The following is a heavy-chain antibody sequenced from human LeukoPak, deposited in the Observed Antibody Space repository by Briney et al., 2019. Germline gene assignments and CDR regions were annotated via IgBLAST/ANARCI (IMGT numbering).Heavy chain of an antibody. Sequence: SQTLSLTCTVSGASISSGNYYWTWIRQPAGKGLEWIGRIYASGSTNYNPSLKSRVTISVDTSKNQFSLKLSSVTAADTAVYYCARDDGSGKGATWDYWGQGTLVTVSS. D-gene: IGHD1-26*01. V-gene: IGHV4-61*02. CDR3: ARDDGSGKGATWDY. J-gene: IGHJ4*02. CDR1: GASISSGNYY. CDR2: IYASGST.